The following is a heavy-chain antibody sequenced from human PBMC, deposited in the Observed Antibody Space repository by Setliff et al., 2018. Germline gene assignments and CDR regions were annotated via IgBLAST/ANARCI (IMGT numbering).Heavy chain of an antibody. D-gene: IGHD3-10*01. V-gene: IGHV4-59*12. Sequence: PSETLSLTCTVSGGYYWSWIRQHPGKGLEWIGYIYYSGSTSYYNPSLKSRVTMSIDTSKNHFSLKLSSVTAADTAVYYCARGFLRYDSGTYYTYWGQGTLVTVSS. CDR2: IYYSGST. J-gene: IGHJ4*02. CDR1: GGYY. CDR3: ARGFLRYDSGTYYTY.